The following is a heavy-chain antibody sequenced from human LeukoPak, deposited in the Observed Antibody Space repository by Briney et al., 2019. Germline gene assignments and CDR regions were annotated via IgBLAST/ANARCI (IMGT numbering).Heavy chain of an antibody. CDR3: AREGGHGMDV. D-gene: IGHD3-16*01. CDR1: GFTFRSYD. Sequence: GGPLRLSCAASGFTFRSYDMHWVRQATGKGLEWVSAIGTAGDTYYPGSVKGRFTISRENAKNSLYLQMNSLRAGDTAVYYCAREGGHGMDVWGQGTTVTVSS. CDR2: IGTAGDT. J-gene: IGHJ6*02. V-gene: IGHV3-13*01.